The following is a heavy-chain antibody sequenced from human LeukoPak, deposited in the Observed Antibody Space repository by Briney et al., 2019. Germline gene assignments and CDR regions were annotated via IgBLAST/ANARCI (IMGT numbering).Heavy chain of an antibody. Sequence: PGGSLRLSCAASGFTFSGSAVHWVRQASGKGLEWIGHIRSNANNYATAYAASVRGRFTISRDDSENTAYLQMKSLKTEDTAEYYCVRVGATTGFDYWGQGTLVTVSS. CDR3: VRVGATTGFDY. D-gene: IGHD1-26*01. CDR1: GFTFSGSA. J-gene: IGHJ4*02. CDR2: IRSNANNYAT. V-gene: IGHV3-73*01.